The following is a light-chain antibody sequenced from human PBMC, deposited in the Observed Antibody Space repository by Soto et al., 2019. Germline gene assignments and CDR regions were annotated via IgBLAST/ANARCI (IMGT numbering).Light chain of an antibody. CDR1: QTIGSL. CDR2: MAS. Sequence: DVQMTQSPSTLSASVGDRVTITCRASQTIGSLLAWYQQKPGKAPNLLIYMASSLKSGVPSRFSGSGFGTGFTLTITGLQPNDFATYYCQHYNSWAFGQGTKVEI. V-gene: IGKV1-5*03. CDR3: QHYNSWA. J-gene: IGKJ1*01.